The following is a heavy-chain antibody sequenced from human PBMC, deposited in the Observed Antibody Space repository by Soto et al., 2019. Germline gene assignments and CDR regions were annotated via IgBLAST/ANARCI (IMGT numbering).Heavy chain of an antibody. CDR3: ARDQVPDGRVAAYFPHSYGMDG. D-gene: IGHD6-13*01. Sequence: SLRLSCAASGFTFSSYSMNWVRQAPGRGLEWVSSISSSSSYIYYADSVKGRFTISRDNAKNSLYLQMNSLRAEDTAVYYCARDQVPDGRVAAYFPHSYGMDGWGQGTTVTVAS. CDR1: GFTFSSYS. CDR2: ISSSSSYI. J-gene: IGHJ6*02. V-gene: IGHV3-21*01.